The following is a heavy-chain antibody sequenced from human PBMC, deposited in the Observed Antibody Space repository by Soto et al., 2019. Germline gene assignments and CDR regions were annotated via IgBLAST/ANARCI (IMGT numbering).Heavy chain of an antibody. CDR3: AKDAAPYNPWGYFDY. J-gene: IGHJ4*02. V-gene: IGHV3-30*18. CDR1: GFTFSSYG. D-gene: IGHD1-1*01. Sequence: QVQLVESGGGVVQPGRSLRLSCAASGFTFSSYGMHWVRQAPGKGLEWVAVISYDGSNKYYADSVKGRFTISRNNSKNTLYLQMNSLRAEDTAVYYCAKDAAPYNPWGYFDYWGQGTLVTVSS. CDR2: ISYDGSNK.